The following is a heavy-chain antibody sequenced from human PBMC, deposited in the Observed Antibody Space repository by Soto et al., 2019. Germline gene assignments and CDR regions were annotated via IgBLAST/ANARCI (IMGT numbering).Heavy chain of an antibody. CDR3: ARHGYVYSSSLEGFYYYGMDV. CDR2: IYYSGST. CDR1: GGSISSSSYY. D-gene: IGHD6-6*01. J-gene: IGHJ6*02. Sequence: TLSLTCTVSGGSISSSSYYWGWIRQPPGKGLEWIGSIYYSGSTYYNPSLKSRVTISVDTSKNQFSLKLSSVTAADTAVYYCARHGYVYSSSLEGFYYYGMDVWGQGTTVTVSS. V-gene: IGHV4-39*01.